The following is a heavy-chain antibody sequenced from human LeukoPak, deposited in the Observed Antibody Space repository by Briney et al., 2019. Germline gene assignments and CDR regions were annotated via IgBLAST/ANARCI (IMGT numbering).Heavy chain of an antibody. Sequence: GGSLRLSCAASGFTFSSYWMSWVRQAPGKGLEWVANIKQDGSGKYYVDSVKGRFTISRDNAKNSLYLQMNSLRAEDTAVYYCARGYYYDNFAFDIWGQGTMVTVSS. CDR1: GFTFSSYW. J-gene: IGHJ3*02. V-gene: IGHV3-7*01. D-gene: IGHD3-22*01. CDR3: ARGYYYDNFAFDI. CDR2: IKQDGSGK.